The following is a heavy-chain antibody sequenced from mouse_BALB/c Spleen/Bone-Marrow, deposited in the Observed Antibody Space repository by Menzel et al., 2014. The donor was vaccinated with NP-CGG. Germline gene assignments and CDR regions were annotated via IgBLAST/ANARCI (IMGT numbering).Heavy chain of an antibody. D-gene: IGHD2-1*01. CDR1: EFSLSRYS. CDR2: IWGGGST. V-gene: IGHV2-6-4*01. CDR3: ARTGNYPAWFAY. J-gene: IGHJ3*01. Sequence: QVQLKESGPGLVPPSQSLFITCTVSEFSLSRYSVHWVRQPPGKGLEWLGMIWGGGSTDYNSALKSRLSISKDDSKSQVFLKMNSLQTDDTAMYYCARTGNYPAWFAYWGQGTLVTVSA.